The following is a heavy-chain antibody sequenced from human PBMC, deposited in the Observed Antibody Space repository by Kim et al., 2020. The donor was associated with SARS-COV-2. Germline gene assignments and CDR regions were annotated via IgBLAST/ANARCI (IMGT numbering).Heavy chain of an antibody. CDR2: IYYSGST. Sequence: SETLSLTCTVSGGSISSSSYYWGWIHQPPGKGLEWIGSIYYSGSTYYNPSLKSRVTISVDTSKNQFSLKLSSVTAADTAVYYCARASGLGWVRGGRYYFDYWGQGTLVTVSS. CDR3: ARASGLGWVRGGRYYFDY. V-gene: IGHV4-39*07. CDR1: GGSISSSSYY. D-gene: IGHD7-27*01. J-gene: IGHJ4*02.